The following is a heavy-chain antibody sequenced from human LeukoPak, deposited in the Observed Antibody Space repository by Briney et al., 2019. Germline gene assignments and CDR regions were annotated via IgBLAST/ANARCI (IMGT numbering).Heavy chain of an antibody. V-gene: IGHV3-30*04. CDR3: ARGADTAMGAAFDI. Sequence: GGSLRLSCAASGFTFSSYAMHWVRQAPGKGLEWVAVISYDGSNKYYADSVKGRFTISRDNSKNTPYLQMNSLRAEDTAVYYCARGADTAMGAAFDIWGQGTMVTVSS. D-gene: IGHD5-18*01. CDR2: ISYDGSNK. J-gene: IGHJ3*02. CDR1: GFTFSSYA.